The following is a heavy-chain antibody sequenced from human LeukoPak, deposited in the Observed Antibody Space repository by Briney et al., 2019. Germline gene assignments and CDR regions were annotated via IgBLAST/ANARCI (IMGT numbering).Heavy chain of an antibody. J-gene: IGHJ4*02. V-gene: IGHV3-66*01. CDR2: IYSGGGT. D-gene: IGHD2-15*01. CDR3: ARASFWFDYSGYYFDY. Sequence: GESLRLSCAASGFTISSNYMSWVRQAPGKGLEWVSVIYSGGGTYYADSVKGRFTISRDNSKNTVPLQMNSLRAEDTAVYYCARASFWFDYSGYYFDYWGQGTLVTVSS. CDR1: GFTISSNY.